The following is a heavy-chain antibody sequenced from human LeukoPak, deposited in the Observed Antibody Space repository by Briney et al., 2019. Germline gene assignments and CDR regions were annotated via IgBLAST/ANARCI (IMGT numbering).Heavy chain of an antibody. CDR3: ARDGRPIRYFDWLSSYMDA. Sequence: GGSLRLSCAASGFTFSSYWMSWVRQAPGKGLEWVANIKQDGSEKYYVDSVKGRFTISRDNAKNSLYLQMNSLRAEDTAVYYCARDGRPIRYFDWLSSYMDAWGKGTTVTISS. D-gene: IGHD3-9*01. CDR1: GFTFSSYW. CDR2: IKQDGSEK. J-gene: IGHJ6*03. V-gene: IGHV3-7*01.